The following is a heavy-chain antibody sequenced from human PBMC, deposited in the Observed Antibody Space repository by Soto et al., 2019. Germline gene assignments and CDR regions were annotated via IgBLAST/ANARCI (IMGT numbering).Heavy chain of an antibody. CDR1: GFSFSTTGVG. V-gene: IGHV2-5*02. D-gene: IGHD6-19*01. CDR2: IYWDDDK. CDR3: AHRQAQGIGLAGTFDS. Sequence: ESGPTLVKPTQTLTLTCTFSGFSFSTTGVGVGWIRQPPGKALEWLALIYWDDDKRYSPSLKSRLTITKDTSKNQVVLTMTNMDPVDTATYYCAHRQAQGIGLAGTFDSWGQGTLVTVSS. J-gene: IGHJ4*02.